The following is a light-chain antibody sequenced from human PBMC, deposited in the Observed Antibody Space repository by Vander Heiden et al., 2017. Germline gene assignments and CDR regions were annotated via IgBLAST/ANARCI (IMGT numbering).Light chain of an antibody. J-gene: IGKJ1*01. V-gene: IGKV2-30*01. Sequence: DVVMTQSPLSLPVTLGQPASISCRSSQSLVNSDGNTYLNWFQQRPGQSPRRLIYKVSKRDSGVPDRFSGSGSGTDFTLKISRVEAEDVGVYYCRQGAHWPRTFGQGTKVEIK. CDR1: QSLVNSDGNTY. CDR3: RQGAHWPRT. CDR2: KVS.